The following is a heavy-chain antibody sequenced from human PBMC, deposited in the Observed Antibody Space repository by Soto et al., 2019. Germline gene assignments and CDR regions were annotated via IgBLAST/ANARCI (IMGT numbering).Heavy chain of an antibody. Sequence: ASVKVSCKASGYTFTSYDINWVRQATGQGLEWMGWMNPNSGNTGYAQKFQGRVTMTRNTSISTAYMELSSLRSEDTAVYYCARNSEYSSSPGFDYWGQGTLVTVSS. CDR1: GYTFTSYD. V-gene: IGHV1-8*01. D-gene: IGHD6-6*01. J-gene: IGHJ4*02. CDR2: MNPNSGNT. CDR3: ARNSEYSSSPGFDY.